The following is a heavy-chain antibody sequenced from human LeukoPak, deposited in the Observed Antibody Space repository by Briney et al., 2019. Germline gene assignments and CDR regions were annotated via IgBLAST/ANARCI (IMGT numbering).Heavy chain of an antibody. D-gene: IGHD1-1*01. CDR2: MNPNSGNT. CDR1: GYTFTSYD. CDR3: ARATGNSPYYYYYMDV. V-gene: IGHV1-8*01. J-gene: IGHJ6*03. Sequence: GSSVKVSCKAPGYTFTSYDINWVRQATGQGLEWMGWMNPNSGNTGYAQKFQGRVTMTRNTSISTAYMELSSLRSEDTAVYYCARATGNSPYYYYYMDVWGKGTTVTVSS.